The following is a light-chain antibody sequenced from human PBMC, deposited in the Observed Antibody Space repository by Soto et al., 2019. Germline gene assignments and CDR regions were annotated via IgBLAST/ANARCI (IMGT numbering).Light chain of an antibody. Sequence: QSVLTQPASVSGSPGQSITISCTGTSSDVGGYNYVSWYQQHPGKAPKLMIYEVSNRPSGVSNRFSGAKSGNTASLTISGLQAEDEADYYCSSYRTGSAVDVFGSGTQLTVL. CDR3: SSYRTGSAVDV. J-gene: IGLJ7*01. V-gene: IGLV2-14*01. CDR1: SSDVGGYNY. CDR2: EVS.